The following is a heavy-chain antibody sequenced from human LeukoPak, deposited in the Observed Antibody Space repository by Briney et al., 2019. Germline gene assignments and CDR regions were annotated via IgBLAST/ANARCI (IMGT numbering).Heavy chain of an antibody. CDR3: ARGSSGYPRYFDY. CDR1: GYTLTELS. CDR2: INAGNGNT. V-gene: IGHV1-3*01. J-gene: IGHJ4*02. D-gene: IGHD3-22*01. Sequence: GASVKVSCKVSGYTLTELSMHWVRQAPGKGLEWMGWINAGNGNTKYSQKFQGRVTITRDTSASTAYMELSSLRSEDTAVYYCARGSSGYPRYFDYWGQGTLVTVSS.